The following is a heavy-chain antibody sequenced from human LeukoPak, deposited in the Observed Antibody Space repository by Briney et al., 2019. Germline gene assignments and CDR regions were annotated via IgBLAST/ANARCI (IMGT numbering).Heavy chain of an antibody. CDR1: GFTFTDHY. V-gene: IGHV1-2*02. Sequence: GAPMKVSCKSSGFTFTDHYIHWVRQGPGQGLEWMGYIGPHSTFTSSPQEFQGRVTMTRDASMSTAYMGLTRLTSDDTAVYYCVREGEGPLSKDFDYWGQGTLVTVSS. J-gene: IGHJ4*02. D-gene: IGHD2/OR15-2a*01. CDR3: VREGEGPLSKDFDY. CDR2: IGPHSTFT.